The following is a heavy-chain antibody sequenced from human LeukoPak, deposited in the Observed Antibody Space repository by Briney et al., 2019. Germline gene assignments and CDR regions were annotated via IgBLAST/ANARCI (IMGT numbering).Heavy chain of an antibody. D-gene: IGHD5-12*01. CDR3: ARRCVVPGEMHRGYCLDF. CDR1: GYSFTSYW. CDR2: VWPGDSDT. J-gene: IGHJ4*02. V-gene: IGHV5-51*01. Sequence: LGESLKISCKGSGYSFTSYWIGWVRQMPGKGLEWMGIVWPGDSDTRYSPSFQGQVSISVDTSISTAYLEWSSLKASDTGIYYCARRCVVPGEMHRGYCLDFWGQGSLVTVSS.